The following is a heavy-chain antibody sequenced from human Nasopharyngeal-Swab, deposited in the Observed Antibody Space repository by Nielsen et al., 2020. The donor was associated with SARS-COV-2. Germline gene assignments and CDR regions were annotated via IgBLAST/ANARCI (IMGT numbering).Heavy chain of an antibody. V-gene: IGHV3-7*03. CDR3: ARDSSSGWYRPFDY. Sequence: GESLKISCGASGVTFSNYWMNWVRQTPGKGLEWVAIIKQDGSETYYVDSVRGRFTISRDNAKNSLSLVMTSLRADDTAVYYCARDSSSGWYRPFDYWGQGTLVTVSS. D-gene: IGHD6-19*01. J-gene: IGHJ4*02. CDR1: GVTFSNYW. CDR2: IKQDGSET.